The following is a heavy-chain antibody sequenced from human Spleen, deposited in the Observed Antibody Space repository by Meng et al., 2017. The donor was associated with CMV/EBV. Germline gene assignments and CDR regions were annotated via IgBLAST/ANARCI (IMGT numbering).Heavy chain of an antibody. V-gene: IGHV1-69*04. CDR1: YKTFT. D-gene: IGHD1-20*01. J-gene: IGHJ5*02. Sequence: YKTFTITWVRQATGQGLEWMGRIVPILNIKKYAERFQGRVTITADKSTRTAYMELTSLGFEDTAVYYCARDPSITGTPRDTENWFDPWGQGTLVTVSS. CDR2: IVPILNIK. CDR3: ARDPSITGTPRDTENWFDP.